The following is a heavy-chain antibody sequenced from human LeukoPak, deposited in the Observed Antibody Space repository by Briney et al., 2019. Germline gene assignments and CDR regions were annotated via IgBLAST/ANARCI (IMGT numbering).Heavy chain of an antibody. Sequence: PSETLSLTCAVYGGSFSGYYWSWIRQPPGKGLEWIGDINHSGSTNYNPSLKSRVTISVDTSKNQFSLKLSSVTAADTAVYYCARGRSYYGSGSYQNWFDPWGQGTLVTVSS. CDR2: INHSGST. CDR1: GGSFSGYY. D-gene: IGHD3-10*01. V-gene: IGHV4-34*01. CDR3: ARGRSYYGSGSYQNWFDP. J-gene: IGHJ5*02.